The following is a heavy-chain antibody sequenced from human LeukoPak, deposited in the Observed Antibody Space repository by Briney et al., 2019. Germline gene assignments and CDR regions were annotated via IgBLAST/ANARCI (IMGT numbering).Heavy chain of an antibody. Sequence: GGSLRLSCAASGFTFNCAMSWVRQAPGKGLEWVSNISGSGGSTYYADSVKGRFTISRDNSKNTLYLQMNSLRAEDTAVYYCAKGQSGTYPRVHFDYWGQGTLVTVSS. V-gene: IGHV3-23*01. CDR2: ISGSGGST. J-gene: IGHJ4*02. D-gene: IGHD1-26*01. CDR1: GFTFNCA. CDR3: AKGQSGTYPRVHFDY.